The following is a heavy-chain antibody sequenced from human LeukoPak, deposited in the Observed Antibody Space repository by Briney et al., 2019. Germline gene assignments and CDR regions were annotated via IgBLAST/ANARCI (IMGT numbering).Heavy chain of an antibody. CDR1: GFTFSSYG. V-gene: IGHV3-30*02. Sequence: PGGSLRLSCAASGFTFSSYGMHWVRQAPGKGLEWVAFIRYDGSNKYYADSVKGRFTISRDNSKITLYLQMNSLRAEDTAVYYCAKDRVSGDSSGYYPDYWGQGTLVTVSS. D-gene: IGHD3-22*01. J-gene: IGHJ4*02. CDR2: IRYDGSNK. CDR3: AKDRVSGDSSGYYPDY.